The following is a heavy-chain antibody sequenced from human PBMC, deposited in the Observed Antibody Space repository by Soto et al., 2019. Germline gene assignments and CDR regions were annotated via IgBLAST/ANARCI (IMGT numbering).Heavy chain of an antibody. J-gene: IGHJ6*03. D-gene: IGHD3-10*01. CDR2: IYYSGST. CDR1: GGSISSSSYY. CDR3: ASPARSTMVRGVIPTYYYYYYMDV. V-gene: IGHV4-39*01. Sequence: SETLSLTCTVSGGSISSSSYYWGWIRQPPGKGLEWIGSIYYSGSTYYNPSLKSRVTISVDTSKNQFSLKLSSVTAADTAVYYCASPARSTMVRGVIPTYYYYYYMDVWGKGTTVTVSS.